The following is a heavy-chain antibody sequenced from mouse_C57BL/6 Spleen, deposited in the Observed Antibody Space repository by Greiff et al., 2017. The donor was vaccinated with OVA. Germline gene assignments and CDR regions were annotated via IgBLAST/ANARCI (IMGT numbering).Heavy chain of an antibody. CDR2: INPNNGGT. J-gene: IGHJ2*01. CDR3: ARESLLDYFDY. D-gene: IGHD2-1*01. CDR1: GYTFTDYY. Sequence: EVKLQQSGPELVKPGASVKISCKASGYTFTDYYMNWVKQSHGKSLEWIGDINPNNGGTSYNQKFKGKATLTVDKSSSTAYMELRSLTSEDSAVYYCARESLLDYFDYWGQGTTLTVSS. V-gene: IGHV1-26*01.